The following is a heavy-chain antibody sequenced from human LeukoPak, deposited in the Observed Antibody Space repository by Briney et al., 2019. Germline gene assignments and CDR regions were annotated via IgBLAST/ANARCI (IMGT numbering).Heavy chain of an antibody. D-gene: IGHD3-3*01. CDR1: GASIDNYY. Sequence: SETLSLTCTVSGASIDNYYWSWIRQPPGRGLEWIAYIFSTGDTNYNPSLKSRVTIPVDASNNQCSLTLTSVTAADTAVYYCARGHYDFNTWGQGTLVTVSS. CDR2: IFSTGDT. CDR3: ARGHYDFNT. J-gene: IGHJ5*02. V-gene: IGHV4-59*08.